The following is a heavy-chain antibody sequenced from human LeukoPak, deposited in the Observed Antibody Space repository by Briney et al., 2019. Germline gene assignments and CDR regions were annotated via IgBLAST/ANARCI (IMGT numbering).Heavy chain of an antibody. CDR2: ISWDGGST. Sequence: PGGSPRLSCAASGFTFDDYAMHWVRHAPGKGLEWVSLISWDGGSTYYADSVKGRFTISRDNSKNSLYLQMNSLKIEDTALYYCAKDIRGSTSWYGLDYWGQGTLVTVSS. V-gene: IGHV3-43D*03. CDR3: AKDIRGSTSWYGLDY. CDR1: GFTFDDYA. J-gene: IGHJ4*02. D-gene: IGHD6-13*01.